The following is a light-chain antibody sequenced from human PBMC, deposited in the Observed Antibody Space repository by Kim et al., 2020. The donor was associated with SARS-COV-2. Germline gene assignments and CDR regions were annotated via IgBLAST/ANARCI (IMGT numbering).Light chain of an antibody. CDR1: SSNIGSNT. CDR3: AAWDDSLNGVV. V-gene: IGLV1-44*01. Sequence: ELTQPPSASGTPGQRVTISCSGSSSNIGSNTVNWYQQLPGTAPKLLIYSNNQRPSGVPDRFSGSKSGTSASLAISGLQSEDEADYYCAAWDDSLNGVVCGGGTQLTVL. CDR2: SNN. J-gene: IGLJ2*01.